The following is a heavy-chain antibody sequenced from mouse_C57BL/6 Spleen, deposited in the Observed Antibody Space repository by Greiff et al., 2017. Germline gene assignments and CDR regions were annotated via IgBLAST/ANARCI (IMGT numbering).Heavy chain of an antibody. Sequence: VQLQQSGPELVKPGASVKISCKASGYSFTGYYMNWVKQSPEKSLEWIGEINPSTGGTTYNQKFKAKATLTVDKSSSTAYMQLKSLTSEDSAVYYCARRDDGYYDYAMDYWGQGTSVTVSS. D-gene: IGHD2-3*01. J-gene: IGHJ4*01. V-gene: IGHV1-42*01. CDR1: GYSFTGYY. CDR2: INPSTGGT. CDR3: ARRDDGYYDYAMDY.